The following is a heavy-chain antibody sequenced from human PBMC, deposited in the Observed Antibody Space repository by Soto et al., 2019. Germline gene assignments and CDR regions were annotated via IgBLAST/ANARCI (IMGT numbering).Heavy chain of an antibody. J-gene: IGHJ4*02. V-gene: IGHV1-69*13. CDR2: IIPIFGTA. Sequence: SVKVSCKASGGTFSSYAISWVRQAPGQGLEWMGGIIPIFGTANYAQKFQGRVTITADESTSTAYMELSSLRSEGTAVYYCARDHSPHCGGDCYSFDYWGQGTLVTAPQ. CDR1: GGTFSSYA. D-gene: IGHD2-21*02. CDR3: ARDHSPHCGGDCYSFDY.